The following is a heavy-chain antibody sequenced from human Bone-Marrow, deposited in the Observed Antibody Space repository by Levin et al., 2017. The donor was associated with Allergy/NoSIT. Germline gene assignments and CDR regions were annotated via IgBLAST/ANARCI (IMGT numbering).Heavy chain of an antibody. CDR3: AWNMRGHKMTSGGVVATAAGLDV. CDR2: ISYTGST. Sequence: SETLSLTCNVSGGFFHTYWWSWIRQPPGKGLEWLGYISYTGSTKYNPSLDSRVTISVDTSKRPFSLNLNSVTAPDTAVYYCAWNMRGHKMTSGGVVATAAGLDVWGRGTTVTVSS. D-gene: IGHD3-16*02. J-gene: IGHJ6*02. V-gene: IGHV4-59*01. CDR1: GGFFHTYW.